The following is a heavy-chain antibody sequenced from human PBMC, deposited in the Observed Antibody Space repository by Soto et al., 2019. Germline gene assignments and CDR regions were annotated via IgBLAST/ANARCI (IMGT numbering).Heavy chain of an antibody. J-gene: IGHJ6*03. CDR2: ISSSSSTI. CDR3: ARESPPPNRNWNYYYYYYTDV. Sequence: EVQLVESGGGLVQPGGSLRLSCAASGFTFSSYSMNWVRQAPGKGLEWVSYISSSSSTIYYADSVKGRFTISRDNAKNSLHLQMNSLRAEDTAVYYSARESPPPNRNWNYYYYYYTDVWGKGTTVTVSS. D-gene: IGHD1-7*01. CDR1: GFTFSSYS. V-gene: IGHV3-48*01.